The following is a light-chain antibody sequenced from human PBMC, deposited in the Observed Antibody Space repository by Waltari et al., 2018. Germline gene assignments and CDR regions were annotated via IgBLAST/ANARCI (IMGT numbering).Light chain of an antibody. CDR2: QDN. Sequence: SYELTQTPSVSVSPGQTARISCSGDKLGNKFGWWYQQKPGQSSLLVILQDNRRHPGTPARSSGSNYGNTGTLPISGTQAMDESDYFCQAWDYTIVMFGGGTKLTVL. J-gene: IGLJ3*02. CDR1: KLGNKF. V-gene: IGLV3-1*01. CDR3: QAWDYTIVM.